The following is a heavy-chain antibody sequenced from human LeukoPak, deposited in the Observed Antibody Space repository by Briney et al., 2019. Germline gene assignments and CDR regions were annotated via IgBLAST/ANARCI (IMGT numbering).Heavy chain of an antibody. J-gene: IGHJ3*02. CDR1: GFTFSSYA. CDR2: ISYDGSNK. CDR3: ARDFGTAMVPDAFDI. Sequence: GRSLRLSCAASGFTFSSYAMHWVRQAPGKGLEWVAVISYDGSNKYYADSVKGRFTISRDNSKNTLYLQMNSLRAEDTAVYYCARDFGTAMVPDAFDIWGQGTMVTVSS. D-gene: IGHD5-18*01. V-gene: IGHV3-30-3*01.